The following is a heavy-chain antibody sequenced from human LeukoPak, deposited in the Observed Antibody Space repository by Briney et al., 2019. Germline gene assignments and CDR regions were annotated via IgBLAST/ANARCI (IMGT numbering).Heavy chain of an antibody. J-gene: IGHJ5*02. V-gene: IGHV3-23*01. Sequence: GGSLRLSCAASGFTFSSYAMSRVRQAPGKGLEWVSAISGSGGSTYYADSVKGRFTISRDNSKNTLYLQMNSLRAEDTAVYYCAKDLGRYYDSSGYPPAWGQGTLVTVSS. CDR3: AKDLGRYYDSSGYPPA. CDR1: GFTFSSYA. CDR2: ISGSGGST. D-gene: IGHD3-22*01.